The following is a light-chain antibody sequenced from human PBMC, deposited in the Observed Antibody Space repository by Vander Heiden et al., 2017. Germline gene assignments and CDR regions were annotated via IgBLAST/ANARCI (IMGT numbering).Light chain of an antibody. CDR3: QQSYSTPPYT. Sequence: DIKMTHSPSSLPASVGDRVTITCRASQSISSYLNWYQQKPGKAPKLLIYAASSLQSGVPSRFSGSGSGTDFTLTISSLQPEDFATYYCQQSYSTPPYTFGQGTKLEIK. CDR2: AAS. CDR1: QSISSY. J-gene: IGKJ2*01. V-gene: IGKV1-39*01.